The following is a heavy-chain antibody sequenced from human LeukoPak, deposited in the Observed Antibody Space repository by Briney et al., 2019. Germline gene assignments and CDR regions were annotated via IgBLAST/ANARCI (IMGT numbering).Heavy chain of an antibody. CDR2: INSDGSST. D-gene: IGHD2-15*01. Sequence: GGSLRLSCAASGFTFSSYWMHWVRQAPGKGLVWVSRINSDGSSTTYADSVKGRFTISRDNSKNTLYLQMNSLRAEDTAVYYCAKRMVAATLRDYWGQGTLVTVSS. J-gene: IGHJ4*02. V-gene: IGHV3-74*01. CDR1: GFTFSSYW. CDR3: AKRMVAATLRDY.